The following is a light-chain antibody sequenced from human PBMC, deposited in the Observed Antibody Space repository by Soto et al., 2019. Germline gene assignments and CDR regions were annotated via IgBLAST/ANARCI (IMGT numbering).Light chain of an antibody. CDR2: AAS. Sequence: DIQMTQSPSSLSASVGDRVTITCRASQSISSYLNWYQQKPGKAPKLLIYAASSLQSGVPSRFSGSGPGTDFTLTISSLQPEDFATYYCQQSYSTSPWTFGQGTK. CDR3: QQSYSTSPWT. J-gene: IGKJ1*01. CDR1: QSISSY. V-gene: IGKV1-39*01.